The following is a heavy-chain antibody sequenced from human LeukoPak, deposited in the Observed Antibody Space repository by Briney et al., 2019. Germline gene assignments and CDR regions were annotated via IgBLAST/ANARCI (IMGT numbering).Heavy chain of an antibody. D-gene: IGHD5-18*01. Sequence: SETLSLTCTVSGGSISSTSYYWGWIRQPPGKGLEWIGNFYYSGSTYYNPSLKSRVTMSVDTSKNQFSLKLSSVTAADTAVYYCARDKGGYSLFDYWGQGTLVTVSS. CDR2: FYYSGST. J-gene: IGHJ4*02. CDR3: ARDKGGYSLFDY. CDR1: GGSISSTSYY. V-gene: IGHV4-39*07.